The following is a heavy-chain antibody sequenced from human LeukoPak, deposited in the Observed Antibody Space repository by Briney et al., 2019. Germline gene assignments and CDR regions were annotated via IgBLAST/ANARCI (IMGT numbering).Heavy chain of an antibody. CDR3: ARTYSSSWYYFDY. D-gene: IGHD6-13*01. CDR1: GGSISSGGYY. Sequence: SETLSLTCTVSGGSISSGGYYWSWIRQHPGKGLEWIGYIYYSGSTYYNPSLKSRVTISVDTSKNQFSLKLSSVTAADTAVYYCARTYSSSWYYFDYWGQGTLVTVSS. V-gene: IGHV4-31*03. J-gene: IGHJ4*02. CDR2: IYYSGST.